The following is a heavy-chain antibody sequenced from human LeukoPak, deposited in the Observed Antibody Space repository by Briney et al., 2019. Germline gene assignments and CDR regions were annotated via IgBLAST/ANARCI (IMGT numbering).Heavy chain of an antibody. Sequence: SQTLSLTCAISGDSVSSNSAAWNWTRQSPSRGLEWLGRTYYRSKWYNGYAVSVKSRITINLDTSKNQFSLQLNSLTPEDTAVYYCARNVASNYYYFYGMDVWGQGTTVTVSS. V-gene: IGHV6-1*01. CDR2: TYYRSKWYN. CDR3: ARNVASNYYYFYGMDV. J-gene: IGHJ6*02. CDR1: GDSVSSNSAA. D-gene: IGHD2-21*01.